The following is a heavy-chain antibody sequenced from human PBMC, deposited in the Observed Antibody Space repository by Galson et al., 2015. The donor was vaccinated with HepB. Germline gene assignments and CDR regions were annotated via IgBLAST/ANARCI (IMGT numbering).Heavy chain of an antibody. CDR2: IWYDATNK. D-gene: IGHD4-17*01. Sequence: SLRLSCAASGFTFSSFGMQWVRQTPGKGLEWVAVIWYDATNKYYRDSVKGRFTISRDNAKNSLYLQMNNLRAEDTAEYYCARVADADYGDHSHFDYWGQGTLVTVSS. CDR1: GFTFSSFG. V-gene: IGHV3-33*01. CDR3: ARVADADYGDHSHFDY. J-gene: IGHJ4*02.